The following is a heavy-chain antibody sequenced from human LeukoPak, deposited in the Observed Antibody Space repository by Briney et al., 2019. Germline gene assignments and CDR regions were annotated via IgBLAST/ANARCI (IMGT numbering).Heavy chain of an antibody. J-gene: IGHJ4*02. CDR3: ARDSAVLEWLLRYFDY. Sequence: GGSLRLSCAASGFTFSDHYMSWIRQAPGKGLEWVSYIGSSGSTIYYADSVKGRFTISRDNAKNSLYLQMNSLRAEDTAVYYCARDSAVLEWLLRYFDYWGQGTLVTVSS. CDR1: GFTFSDHY. CDR2: IGSSGSTI. D-gene: IGHD3-3*01. V-gene: IGHV3-11*04.